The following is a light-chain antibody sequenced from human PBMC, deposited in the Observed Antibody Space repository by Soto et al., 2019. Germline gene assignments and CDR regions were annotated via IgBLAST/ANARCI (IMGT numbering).Light chain of an antibody. J-gene: IGKJ4*01. V-gene: IGKV3-20*01. Sequence: PQTPPTSSVSAEEVATRACSTSQSVSSRYLAWYQQKPGQAPRLLIYGASSRATGIPDRFSGSGYGTDFALSLRSRQPCYFALSYCQRPRSYAVTIGGGTKVDIK. CDR1: QSVSSRY. CDR3: QRPRSYAVT. CDR2: GAS.